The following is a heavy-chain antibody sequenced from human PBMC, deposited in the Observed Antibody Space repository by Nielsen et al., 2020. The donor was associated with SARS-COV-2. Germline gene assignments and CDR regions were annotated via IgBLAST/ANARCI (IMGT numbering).Heavy chain of an antibody. Sequence: SWIRQPPGKGLEWIGYIYHSGSTYYNPSLKSRVTISVDRSKNQFSLKLSSVTAADTAVYYCARGRGPIDYWGQGTLVTVSS. V-gene: IGHV4-30-2*01. CDR3: ARGRGPIDY. CDR2: IYHSGST. J-gene: IGHJ4*02. D-gene: IGHD3-10*01.